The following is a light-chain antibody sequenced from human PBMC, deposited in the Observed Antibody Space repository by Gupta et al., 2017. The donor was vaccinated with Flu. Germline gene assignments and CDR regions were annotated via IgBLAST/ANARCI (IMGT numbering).Light chain of an antibody. Sequence: QSALTQPPSASGSPGQSVTISCTGNSSDVGGYNYVSWYQQHPGKTPILMIYEVSKRPSGVPDRFSGCKSGTTASLTASGLQAEDEADYCCSPYADRNHLVFGGGTKLTVL. CDR1: SSDVGGYNY. CDR2: EVS. J-gene: IGLJ2*01. V-gene: IGLV2-8*01. CDR3: SPYADRNHLV.